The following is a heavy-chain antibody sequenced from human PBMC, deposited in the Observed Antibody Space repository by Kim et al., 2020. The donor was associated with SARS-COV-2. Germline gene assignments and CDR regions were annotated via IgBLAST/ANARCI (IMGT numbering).Heavy chain of an antibody. V-gene: IGHV3-48*03. CDR1: GFTFSDHE. D-gene: IGHD2-2*01. Sequence: GGSLRLSCAASGFTFSDHELIWVRQAPGKGLEWVSYIFTSGNIIHYADSVKGRFTISRDNAKNSLYLQMNSLRAEDTAIYYCTREGAKYPYDAFDIWGQG. CDR2: IFTSGNII. CDR3: TREGAKYPYDAFDI. J-gene: IGHJ3*02.